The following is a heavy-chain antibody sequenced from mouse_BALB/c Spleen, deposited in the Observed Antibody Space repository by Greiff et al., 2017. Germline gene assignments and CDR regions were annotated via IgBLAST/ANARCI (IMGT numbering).Heavy chain of an antibody. J-gene: IGHJ4*01. D-gene: IGHD2-3*01. V-gene: IGHV3-1*02. CDR2: IHYSGST. Sequence: DVKLQESGPDLVKPSQSLSLTCTVTGYSITSGYSWHWIRQFPGNKLEWMGYIHYSGSTNYNPSLKSRISITRDTSKNQFFLQLNSVTTEDTATYYCARWLLHPHYAMDYWGQGTSVTVSS. CDR1: GYSITSGYS. CDR3: ARWLLHPHYAMDY.